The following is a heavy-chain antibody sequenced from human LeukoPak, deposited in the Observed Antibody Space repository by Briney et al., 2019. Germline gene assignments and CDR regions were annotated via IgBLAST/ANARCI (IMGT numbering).Heavy chain of an antibody. D-gene: IGHD5-18*01. V-gene: IGHV1-2*02. CDR2: INPNSGGT. CDR3: ARTRGGYSYGYPGYFQH. J-gene: IGHJ1*01. CDR1: GYTFTGYY. Sequence: GASVKVSCKASGYTFTGYYMHWVRQAPGQGLEWMGWINPNSGGTNYARKFQGRVTMTRDTSITTAYMELSRLTSDDTAVYYCARTRGGYSYGYPGYFQHWGQGTLVTVSS.